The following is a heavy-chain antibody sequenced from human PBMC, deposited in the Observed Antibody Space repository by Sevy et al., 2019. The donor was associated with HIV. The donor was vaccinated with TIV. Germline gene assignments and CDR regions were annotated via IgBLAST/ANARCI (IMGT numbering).Heavy chain of an antibody. CDR3: VRGGLGGFSYSLDC. CDR2: MKEDGSEK. J-gene: IGHJ4*02. Sequence: GGSLRLSFAASGFIFSSYWMSWVRQAPGKGLEWVATMKEDGSEKSYVDSVKGRFTISRDNAKNSLYLQMNSLRVDDTALYYCVRGGLGGFSYSLDCWGQGTLVTVSS. V-gene: IGHV3-7*01. CDR1: GFIFSSYW. D-gene: IGHD5-18*01.